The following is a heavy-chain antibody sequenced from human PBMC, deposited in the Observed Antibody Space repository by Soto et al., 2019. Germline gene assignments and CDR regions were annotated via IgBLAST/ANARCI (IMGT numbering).Heavy chain of an antibody. D-gene: IGHD3-22*01. J-gene: IGHJ4*02. CDR3: ARDHRLDSSGYSRLFDY. Sequence: QVQLVESWGGVVQPGRSLRLSCAASGFTFSRYGMHWVRQAPGKGLECVAVIWYDGSNKYYADSVMGRFTISRDNSMKTLSLQMNSTRDEDSAVYYCARDHRLDSSGYSRLFDYWGKVPLVNVSS. CDR1: GFTFSRYG. V-gene: IGHV3-33*01. CDR2: IWYDGSNK.